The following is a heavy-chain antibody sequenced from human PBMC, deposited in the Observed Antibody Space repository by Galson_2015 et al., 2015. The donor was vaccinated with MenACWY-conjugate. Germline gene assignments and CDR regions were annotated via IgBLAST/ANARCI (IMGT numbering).Heavy chain of an antibody. J-gene: IGHJ5*02. D-gene: IGHD3-22*01. Sequence: SLRLSRAASGFSVSSEYMSWVRQASGKGLEWVSIIYRDGKTFYADSVQGRFIISRDNSKNTLYLQMNSLTAEDTAVYYCARGSGDSSGHPSSWSQGILVTVSS. CDR1: GFSVSSEY. CDR2: IYRDGKT. CDR3: ARGSGDSSGHPSS. V-gene: IGHV3-53*01.